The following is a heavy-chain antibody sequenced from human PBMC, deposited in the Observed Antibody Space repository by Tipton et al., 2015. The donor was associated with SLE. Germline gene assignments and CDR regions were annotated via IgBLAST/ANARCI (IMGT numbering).Heavy chain of an antibody. CDR3: ARHSGGPEWYVY. CDR1: GGSISGFY. J-gene: IGHJ4*02. CDR2: IHNSATT. V-gene: IGHV4-59*08. Sequence: TLSLTCTVSGGSISGFYCSWIRQSPGKGLEWIGYIHNSATTKYNPSLGGRVAISVDTSKNQFSLKLNSVTAADTAVYYCARHSGGPEWYVYWGQGIRVTVSS. D-gene: IGHD3-3*01.